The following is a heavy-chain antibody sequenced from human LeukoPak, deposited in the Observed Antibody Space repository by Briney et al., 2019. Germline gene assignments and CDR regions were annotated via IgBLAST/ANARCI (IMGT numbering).Heavy chain of an antibody. Sequence: HPEGSLRLSCAASGFTFTSYWMSWVRQAPGKGLKWVANIKEDGSEKYYVDYVKGRFTISRDNAKNSVSLQMNSLRAEDTAIYYCGRIFLKSGTASWGQGTLVTVSS. CDR2: IKEDGSEK. V-gene: IGHV3-7*01. J-gene: IGHJ5*02. D-gene: IGHD1-1*01. CDR3: GRIFLKSGTAS. CDR1: GFTFTSYW.